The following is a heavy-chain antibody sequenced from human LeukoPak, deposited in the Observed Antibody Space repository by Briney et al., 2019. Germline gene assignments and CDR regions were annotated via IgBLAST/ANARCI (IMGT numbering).Heavy chain of an antibody. V-gene: IGHV1-18*01. D-gene: IGHD6-19*01. Sequence: ASVKVSCKASGYTFTSYGISWVRQAPGQGLEWMGWISGYNGNTNYAQKVQGRVTMTKDTYTSTAHMELRSLRSDDTAVYYCATGGIEVAGSFDSWGQGTLVTVSS. J-gene: IGHJ4*02. CDR2: ISGYNGNT. CDR1: GYTFTSYG. CDR3: ATGGIEVAGSFDS.